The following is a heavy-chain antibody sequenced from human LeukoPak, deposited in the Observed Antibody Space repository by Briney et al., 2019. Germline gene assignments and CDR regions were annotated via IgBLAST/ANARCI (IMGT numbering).Heavy chain of an antibody. CDR1: GGSISSSSYY. D-gene: IGHD2-2*02. Sequence: PSETLSLTCTVSGGSISSSSYYWGWIRQPPGKGLEWIASIYDSGSTYYNPSLKSRVTISVNTSKNQFSLKLSSVTAADTAVYYCARQESYCSSTSCYTPYYYYYYYMDVWGKGTTVTVSS. CDR2: IYDSGST. J-gene: IGHJ6*03. V-gene: IGHV4-39*01. CDR3: ARQESYCSSTSCYTPYYYYYYYMDV.